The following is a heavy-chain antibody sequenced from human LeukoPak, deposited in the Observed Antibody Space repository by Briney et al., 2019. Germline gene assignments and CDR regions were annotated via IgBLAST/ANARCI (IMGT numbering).Heavy chain of an antibody. CDR2: ISYDGRDV. J-gene: IGHJ4*02. V-gene: IGHV3-30*02. CDR3: AKELERKGFFDY. CDR1: GFTFSNNG. Sequence: PGGSLRLSCAASGFTFSNNGMHWVRQAPGKGLEWVAFISYDGRDVYYADSVKGRFTISRDNSKNTLYLQMNSLRSEDTAVFYCAKELERKGFFDYWGQGTLITVSS. D-gene: IGHD3-3*01.